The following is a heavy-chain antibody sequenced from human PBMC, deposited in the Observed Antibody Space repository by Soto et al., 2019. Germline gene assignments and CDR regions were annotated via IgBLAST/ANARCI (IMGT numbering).Heavy chain of an antibody. CDR2: IYYTGTT. V-gene: IGHV4-59*01. J-gene: IGHJ4*02. CDR3: ARGGTKNDF. CDR1: GGSISYYY. Sequence: QVQLQESGPGLVKPSETLSLTCTVSGGSISYYYWSWLRQPPGKGLEWVGYIYYTGTTNYNPSLKSRVTISVDTSKNQFSLKLSSVTAADTAVYYCARGGTKNDFWGQGTLVTVSS.